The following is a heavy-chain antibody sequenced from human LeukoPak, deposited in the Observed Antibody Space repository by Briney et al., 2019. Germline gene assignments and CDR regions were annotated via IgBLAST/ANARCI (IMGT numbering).Heavy chain of an antibody. V-gene: IGHV4-4*02. D-gene: IGHD6-13*01. Sequence: SGTLSLTCAVSGGSISSSNWWSWVRQPPGKGLEWIGEIYHSGSTNYNPSLKSRVTISVDKSKNQFSLKLSSVTAADTAVYYCARDRSIAAAGTVPGFWGQGTLVTVSS. J-gene: IGHJ4*02. CDR1: GGSISSSNW. CDR2: IYHSGST. CDR3: ARDRSIAAAGTVPGF.